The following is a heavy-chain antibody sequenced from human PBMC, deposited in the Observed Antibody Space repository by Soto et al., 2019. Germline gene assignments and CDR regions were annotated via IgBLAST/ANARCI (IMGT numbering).Heavy chain of an antibody. CDR1: GFTFSSHW. Sequence: EVQLVESGGGLVQPGGSLRLSCAASGFTFSSHWMHWVRHAPGKGLVWVLRINSDGRSTTNADSVKGRFTISRDNARNTLYLQMNSLRAEDTAVYYCARDSSWTGYSAQFDYWGQGTLVTVSS. V-gene: IGHV3-74*01. J-gene: IGHJ4*02. D-gene: IGHD3-9*01. CDR3: ARDSSWTGYSAQFDY. CDR2: INSDGRST.